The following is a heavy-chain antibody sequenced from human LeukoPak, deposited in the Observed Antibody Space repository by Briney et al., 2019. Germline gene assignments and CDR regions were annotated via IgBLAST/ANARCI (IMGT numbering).Heavy chain of an antibody. CDR1: GGSFSGYY. CDR2: INHSGST. J-gene: IGHJ3*02. V-gene: IGHV4-34*01. Sequence: SETLSLTCAVYGGSFSGYYWSWIRQPPGKGLEWIGEINHSGSTNYNPSLKSRVTISVDTSKNQFSLKLSSVTAADTAVYYCARQGSGYYYHAFDIWGQGTMVTVSS. D-gene: IGHD3-22*01. CDR3: ARQGSGYYYHAFDI.